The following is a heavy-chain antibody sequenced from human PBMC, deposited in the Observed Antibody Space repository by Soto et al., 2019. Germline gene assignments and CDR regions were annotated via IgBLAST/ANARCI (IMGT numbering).Heavy chain of an antibody. D-gene: IGHD5-18*01. J-gene: IGHJ4*02. CDR1: GITFSNYA. V-gene: IGHV3-23*01. Sequence: EVQLLESGGGLVQPGGSLRLSCAAPGITFSNYALSWVRQAPGKGLEWVSGISGSGTSTHYADSVKGRFTISRDNSKNTLYLQMNGLRADDSAVYYCAKEVAGGIAMLTSSFDYWGQGTLVTASS. CDR2: ISGSGTST. CDR3: AKEVAGGIAMLTSSFDY.